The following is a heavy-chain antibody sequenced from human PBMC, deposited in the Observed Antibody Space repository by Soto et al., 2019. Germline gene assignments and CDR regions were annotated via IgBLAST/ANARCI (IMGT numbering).Heavy chain of an antibody. Sequence: EVQLLESGGGLVQPGGSLRLSCAASGFTFGSHDMSWVRQAPGKVVEWVSSISVSDPDTYYADSVKGRFTLSRDISKNTLFLQMDRLRSEDTALYFCTKGTWLDIWGQGTMVTVSP. V-gene: IGHV3-23*01. CDR2: ISVSDPDT. CDR1: GFTFGSHD. J-gene: IGHJ3*02. D-gene: IGHD6-19*01. CDR3: TKGTWLDI.